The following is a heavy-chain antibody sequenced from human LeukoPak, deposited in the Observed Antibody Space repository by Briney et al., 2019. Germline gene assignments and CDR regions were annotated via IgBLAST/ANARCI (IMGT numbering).Heavy chain of an antibody. CDR1: GYTFTSYD. CDR2: LNPNSGNT. J-gene: IGHJ4*02. Sequence: GASVKVSCKASGYTFTSYDINWVRQATGQGLEWMGWLNPNSGNTGYAQKFQGRVTMTRNTSISTAYMELSSLRSEDAAVYYCARGSSSWQDDYWGQGTLVTVSS. CDR3: ARGSSSWQDDY. D-gene: IGHD6-13*01. V-gene: IGHV1-8*01.